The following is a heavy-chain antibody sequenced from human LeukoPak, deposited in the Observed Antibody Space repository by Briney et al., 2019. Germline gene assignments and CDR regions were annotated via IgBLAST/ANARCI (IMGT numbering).Heavy chain of an antibody. CDR1: GFSFITYW. Sequence: GGSLRLSCAASGFSFITYWMGWVRQAPGKGLEWVANIRHDGGETYYVGSVKGRFTISRDNAKNSLYLQMNSLTAEDSAVYYCASRRGSNRPFDYWGQGTLVTVSS. CDR2: IRHDGGET. CDR3: ASRRGSNRPFDY. V-gene: IGHV3-7*01. D-gene: IGHD1-26*01. J-gene: IGHJ4*02.